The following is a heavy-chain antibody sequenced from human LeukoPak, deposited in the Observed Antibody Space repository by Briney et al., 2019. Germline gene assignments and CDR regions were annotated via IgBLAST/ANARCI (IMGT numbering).Heavy chain of an antibody. Sequence: SETLSLTCAVSGGSISSSNWWSWVRQPPGKGLEWIGEIYHSGSTNYNPSLKSRVTISVDKSKNQFSLKLSSVTAADTAVYYCARVGATRRLYYYMDVWGKGTTVTVSS. J-gene: IGHJ6*03. CDR2: IYHSGST. D-gene: IGHD1-26*01. CDR3: ARVGATRRLYYYMDV. V-gene: IGHV4-4*02. CDR1: GGSISSSNW.